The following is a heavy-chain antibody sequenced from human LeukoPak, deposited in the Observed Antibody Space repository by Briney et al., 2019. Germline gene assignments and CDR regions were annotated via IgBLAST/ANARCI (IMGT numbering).Heavy chain of an antibody. CDR1: GFTFSSYA. J-gene: IGHJ4*02. D-gene: IGHD3-22*01. V-gene: IGHV3-23*01. Sequence: GGSLRLSCAASGFTFSSYAMSWVRQAPGKGLEWGSAISGSGGSTYYADSVKGRFTISRDNSKNTLYLQMNSLRAEDTAVYYCAKRGYYDSSGPYYFDYWGQGTLVTVSS. CDR3: AKRGYYDSSGPYYFDY. CDR2: ISGSGGST.